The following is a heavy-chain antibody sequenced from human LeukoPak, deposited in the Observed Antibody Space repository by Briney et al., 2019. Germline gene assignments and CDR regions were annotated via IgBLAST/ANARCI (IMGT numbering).Heavy chain of an antibody. CDR2: IYYSGST. J-gene: IGHJ4*02. CDR1: GGSISSSSYC. CDR3: ARQLAEYSYYFDY. V-gene: IGHV4-39*01. Sequence: SETLSLTCTVSGGSISSSSYCWGWIRQPPGKGLEWIGSIYYSGSTYYNPSLKSRVTISVDTSKNQFSLKLSSVTAADTAVYYCARQLAEYSYYFDYWGQGTLVTVSS. D-gene: IGHD6-6*01.